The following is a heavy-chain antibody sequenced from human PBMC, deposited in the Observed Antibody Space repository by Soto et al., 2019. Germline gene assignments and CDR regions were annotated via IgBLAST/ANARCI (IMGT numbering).Heavy chain of an antibody. CDR3: ARGGAAAGTYYYYYYMDV. CDR1: GYTFTGYY. J-gene: IGHJ6*03. CDR2: INPNSGGT. Sequence: ASVKVSCKASGYTFTGYYMHWVRQAPGQGLEWMGWINPNSGGTNYAQKFQGWVTMTRDTSISTAYMELSRLRSDDTAVYYCARGGAAAGTYYYYYYMDVWGKGTTVTVSS. D-gene: IGHD6-13*01. V-gene: IGHV1-2*04.